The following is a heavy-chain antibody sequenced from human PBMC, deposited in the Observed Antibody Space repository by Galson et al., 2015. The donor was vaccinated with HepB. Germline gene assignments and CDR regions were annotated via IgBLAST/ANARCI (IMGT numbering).Heavy chain of an antibody. CDR1: AFTFSDYY. CDR3: ARVQDYSNYPDYFDH. CDR2: ISGSGSTI. Sequence: LRLSCAASAFTFSDYYMSWTRQAPGKGLEWVSYISGSGSTIYYSDSVKGRFTISRDNAKKSLYLQMNSLRAEDTAVYYCARVQDYSNYPDYFDHWGQGTLVTVSS. D-gene: IGHD4-11*01. J-gene: IGHJ4*02. V-gene: IGHV3-11*01.